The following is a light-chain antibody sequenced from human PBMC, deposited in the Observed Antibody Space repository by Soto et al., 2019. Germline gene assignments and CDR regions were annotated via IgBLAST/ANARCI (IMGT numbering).Light chain of an antibody. V-gene: IGLV2-23*01. J-gene: IGLJ2*01. CDR2: EGT. Sequence: QSVLTQPASVSGSPGQSITISCTGTSSDVGSYNLVSWYQQHPAKAPKLMIYEGTKRPSGVSNRFSGSKSGNTASLTISGLQAEDEADYYCCSYAGGSTVVVFGGGTKLTVL. CDR1: SSDVGSYNL. CDR3: CSYAGGSTVVV.